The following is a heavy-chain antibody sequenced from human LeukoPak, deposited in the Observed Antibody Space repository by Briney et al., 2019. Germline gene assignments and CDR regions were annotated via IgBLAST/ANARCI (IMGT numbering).Heavy chain of an antibody. CDR2: ISGSGGST. J-gene: IGHJ4*02. D-gene: IGHD6-19*01. CDR3: AKLSSGWYYYFDY. V-gene: IGHV3-23*01. Sequence: GGSLRLSCAASGVTFSSYAMSWVRQAPGKGLEWGSAISGSGGSTYYADSVKGRFTISRDKSKNTLYLPMNSLRAEDTAVYYCAKLSSGWYYYFDYWGQGTLVTVSS. CDR1: GVTFSSYA.